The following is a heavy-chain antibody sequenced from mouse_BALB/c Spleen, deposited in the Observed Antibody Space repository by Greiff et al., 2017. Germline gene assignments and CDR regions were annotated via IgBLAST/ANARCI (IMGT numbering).Heavy chain of an antibody. CDR3: ARWGTTVVNFDY. Sequence: QVQLQQPGAELVKPGASVKLSCKASGYTFTSYWMHWVKQRPGQGLEWIGEIDPSDSYTNYNQKFKGKATLTVDKSSSTAYMQLSSLTSEDSAVYYCARWGTTVVNFDYWGQGTTLTVSS. D-gene: IGHD1-1*01. J-gene: IGHJ2*01. CDR1: GYTFTSYW. CDR2: IDPSDSYT. V-gene: IGHV1-69*02.